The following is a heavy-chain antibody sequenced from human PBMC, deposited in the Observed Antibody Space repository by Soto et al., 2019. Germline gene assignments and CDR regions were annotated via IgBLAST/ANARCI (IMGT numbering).Heavy chain of an antibody. CDR2: VYDSGST. J-gene: IGHJ4*02. CDR1: GASISSDY. CDR3: ARHLTLDDYAASDY. Sequence: QVQLQESGPGLVKPSETLSLTCTVSGASISSDYWSWVRRPPGKGLEWIGYVYDSGSTKYNPSLRGRVTFPVATSKYQFSLKLSSVTVADTAIYYCARHLTLDDYAASDYWGRGTLVTVSS. V-gene: IGHV4-59*08. D-gene: IGHD4-17*01.